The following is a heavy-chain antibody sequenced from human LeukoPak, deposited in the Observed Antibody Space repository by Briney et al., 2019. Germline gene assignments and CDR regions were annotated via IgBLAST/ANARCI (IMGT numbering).Heavy chain of an antibody. CDR2: LFYSGGT. D-gene: IGHD1-26*01. CDR1: GGSISSYF. Sequence: PTETLSVTCTVSGGSISSYFWSWMRQPPGKGLEWMGYLFYSGGTTYNPSLKTRVTISVDTSKNQFSLKLSSVTAADTAVYYCARDGSGSHYYYYYYYMDVWGKGATVTVSS. J-gene: IGHJ6*03. CDR3: ARDGSGSHYYYYYYYMDV. V-gene: IGHV4-59*01.